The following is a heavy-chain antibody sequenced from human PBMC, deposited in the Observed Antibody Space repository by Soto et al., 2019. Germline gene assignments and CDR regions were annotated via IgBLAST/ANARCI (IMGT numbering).Heavy chain of an antibody. CDR1: GFTFSSYG. CDR2: ISYDGSNK. D-gene: IGHD3-10*01. V-gene: IGHV3-30*18. CDR3: AKVRITMVRGVIYIYYYGMDV. Sequence: GGSLRLSCAASGFTFSSYGMHWVRQAPGKGLEWVAVISYDGSNKYYADSVKGRFTISRDNSRNTLYLQMNSLRAEDTAVYYCAKVRITMVRGVIYIYYYGMDVWGQGTTVTVSS. J-gene: IGHJ6*02.